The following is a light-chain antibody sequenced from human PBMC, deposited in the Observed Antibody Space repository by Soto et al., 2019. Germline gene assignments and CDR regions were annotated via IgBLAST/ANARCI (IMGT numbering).Light chain of an antibody. CDR1: QSVRSN. Sequence: IVPSLSPVTLSVSRGERSTLSCRASQSVRSNLAWHQQKPGQAPRLLIYGGSSRAAGIPVRFSGSGSETDFTLTITRLEPEDFAMYYCQQYSSSRTFGQGTKVDIK. J-gene: IGKJ1*01. V-gene: IGKV3-20*01. CDR3: QQYSSSRT. CDR2: GGS.